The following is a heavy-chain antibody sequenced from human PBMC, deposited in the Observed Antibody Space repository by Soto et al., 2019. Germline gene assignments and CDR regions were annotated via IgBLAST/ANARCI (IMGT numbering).Heavy chain of an antibody. CDR2: ISAYNGNT. CDR3: ARMGKHSSLFYYYYMDV. Sequence: QVQLVQSGAEVKKPGASVKVSCKASGYTFTSYGISWVRQAPGQGLEWMGWISAYNGNTNYAQKLQGRVTMTTDTSTSTANMELRSLRSDDTAVYYCARMGKHSSLFYYYYMDVWGKGTTVTVSS. CDR1: GYTFTSYG. J-gene: IGHJ6*03. V-gene: IGHV1-18*01. D-gene: IGHD6-13*01.